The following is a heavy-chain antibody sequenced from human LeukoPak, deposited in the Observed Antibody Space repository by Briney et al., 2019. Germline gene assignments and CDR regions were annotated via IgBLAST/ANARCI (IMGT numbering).Heavy chain of an antibody. Sequence: ASVKVSCKASGYTFTSYAMHWVRQAPGQRLEWMGWINAGNGNTKYSQKLQGRVTITRDTSASTAYMELSSLRSEDTAVYYCASSVAEQWLVHYYYNGMDVWGKGTTVTVSS. CDR1: GYTFTSYA. CDR2: INAGNGNT. J-gene: IGHJ6*04. CDR3: ASSVAEQWLVHYYYNGMDV. V-gene: IGHV1-3*01. D-gene: IGHD6-19*01.